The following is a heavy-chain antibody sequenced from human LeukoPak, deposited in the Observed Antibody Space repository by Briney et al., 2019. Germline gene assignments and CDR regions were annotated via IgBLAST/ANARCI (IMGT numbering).Heavy chain of an antibody. CDR1: GYTFTNYG. CDR2: ISAYNGNT. CDR3: ARDREAVAPGVRYFDY. V-gene: IGHV1-18*01. J-gene: IGHJ4*02. Sequence: GASVKVSCKASGYTFTNYGLTWVRQAPGQGLEWMGWISAYNGNTNSAQNLQGRVTVTTDTSTSTAYMELRSLRSDDTAVYYCARDREAVAPGVRYFDYWGQGTLVTVSS. D-gene: IGHD6-19*01.